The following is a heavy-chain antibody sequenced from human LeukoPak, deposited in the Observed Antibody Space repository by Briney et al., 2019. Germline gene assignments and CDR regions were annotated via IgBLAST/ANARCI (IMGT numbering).Heavy chain of an antibody. CDR2: IYPADSDI. CDR1: GYSINNYW. V-gene: IGHV5-51*01. CDR3: ARQEYCSGGSCYTWFDP. D-gene: IGHD2-15*01. Sequence: GESLKISCKGSGYSINNYWIGWVRQMPGKGLEWMGIIYPADSDIRYSPSFQGQVTVSADKSISTAYLQWSSLKASDTAMYYCARQEYCSGGSCYTWFDPWGQGTLVTVSS. J-gene: IGHJ5*02.